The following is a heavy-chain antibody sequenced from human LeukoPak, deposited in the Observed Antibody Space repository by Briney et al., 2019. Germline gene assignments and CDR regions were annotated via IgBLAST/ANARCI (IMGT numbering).Heavy chain of an antibody. D-gene: IGHD6-13*01. V-gene: IGHV4-4*02. Sequence: SETLSLTCAVSGGSISSSNWWSWVRQPPGKGLEWIGEIYHSGSTNYNPSLKSRVTISVDKSKNQFSLKLCSVTAADTAVYYCARERAAAGTRLDYWGQGTLVTVSS. CDR3: ARERAAAGTRLDY. CDR2: IYHSGST. J-gene: IGHJ4*02. CDR1: GGSISSSNW.